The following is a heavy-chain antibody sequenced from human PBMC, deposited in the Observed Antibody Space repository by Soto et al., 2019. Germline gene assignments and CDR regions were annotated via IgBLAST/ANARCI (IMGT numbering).Heavy chain of an antibody. CDR2: ISSSSSYI. D-gene: IGHD3-3*01. CDR3: ARGMITIFGVENYYYYYMDV. J-gene: IGHJ6*03. CDR1: GFTFSSYS. V-gene: IGHV3-21*01. Sequence: EVQLVESGGGLVKPGGSLRLSCAASGFTFSSYSMNWVRQAPGKGLEWVSSISSSSSYIYYAGSVKGRFTISRDNAKNSLYLQMNSLRAEDTAVYYCARGMITIFGVENYYYYYMDVWGKGSTVTVSS.